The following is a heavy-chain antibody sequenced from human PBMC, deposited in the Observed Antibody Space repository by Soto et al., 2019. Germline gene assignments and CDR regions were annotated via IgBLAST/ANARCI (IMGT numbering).Heavy chain of an antibody. CDR2: IYSGGST. D-gene: IGHD2-21*02. V-gene: IGHV3-66*01. Sequence: EVQLVESGGGLVQPGGSLRLSCAASGFTVRSNYMSWVRQAPGKGLEWVSVIYSGGSTYYADSVKGRFTISRDNSKNTLYLQMNSVRAEDTAVYYCTRSGGNYWFDPWGQGTMFTVSS. CDR3: TRSGGNYWFDP. CDR1: GFTVRSNY. J-gene: IGHJ5*02.